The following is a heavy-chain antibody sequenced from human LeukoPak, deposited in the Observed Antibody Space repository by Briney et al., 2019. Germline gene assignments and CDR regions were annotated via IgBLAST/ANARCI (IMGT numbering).Heavy chain of an antibody. V-gene: IGHV3-23*01. CDR3: AKYFPRFDDYSRWANEYYFDY. CDR1: GFTFSSYA. CDR2: ISGSGGST. Sequence: GGSLRLSCAASGFTFSSYATSWVRQAPGKGLEWVSAISGSGGSTYYADSVKGRFTISRDNSKNTLYLQMNSLRAEDTAVYYCAKYFPRFDDYSRWANEYYFDYWGQGTLVTVSS. D-gene: IGHD4-11*01. J-gene: IGHJ4*02.